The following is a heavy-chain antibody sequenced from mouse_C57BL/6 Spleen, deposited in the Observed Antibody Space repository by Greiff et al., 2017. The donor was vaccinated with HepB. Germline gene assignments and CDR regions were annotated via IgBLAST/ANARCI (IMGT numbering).Heavy chain of an antibody. V-gene: IGHV14-4*01. D-gene: IGHD2-3*01. CDR1: GFNFKDDY. CDR2: IDPENGDT. CDR3: TTFYDSSFAY. Sequence: VQLQQSGAELVRPGASVKLSCTASGFNFKDDYMHWVKQRPEQGLEWIGWIDPENGDTEYASKFQGKATITADTSSNTAYLQLSSLTSEDTAVYYCTTFYDSSFAYWGQGTLVTVSA. J-gene: IGHJ3*01.